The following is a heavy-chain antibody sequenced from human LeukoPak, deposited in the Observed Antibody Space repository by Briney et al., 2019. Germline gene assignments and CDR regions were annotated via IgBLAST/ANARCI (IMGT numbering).Heavy chain of an antibody. V-gene: IGHV4-39*07. CDR3: ARGAGRATTYDYYYYMDV. CDR2: IYYSGTT. D-gene: IGHD1-26*01. CDR1: GGLISISTYY. Sequence: TSETLSLTCTVSGGLISISTYYWGWIRQPPGKGLEWIGSIYYSGTTHYNPSLKSRVTISVDKSKNQFSLKLSSVTAADTAVYYCARGAGRATTYDYYYYMDVWGKGTTVTVSS. J-gene: IGHJ6*03.